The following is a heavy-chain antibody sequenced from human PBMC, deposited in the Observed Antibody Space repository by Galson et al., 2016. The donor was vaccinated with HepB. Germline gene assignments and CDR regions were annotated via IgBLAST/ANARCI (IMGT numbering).Heavy chain of an antibody. CDR3: AKGYGMDA. J-gene: IGHJ6*02. CDR1: GFTFSSYA. Sequence: SLRLSCAASGFTFSSYAMSWVRQAPGKGLEWVSVVRGSNPGSSGRISYAESVKGRFTISRDNSKDTLYLQMNSLRDEDTAVYYCAKGYGMDAWGQGTTVTVSS. CDR2: VRGSNPGSSGRI. V-gene: IGHV3-23*01.